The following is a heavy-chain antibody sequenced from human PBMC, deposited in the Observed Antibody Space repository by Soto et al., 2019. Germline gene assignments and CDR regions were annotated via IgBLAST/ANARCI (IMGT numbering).Heavy chain of an antibody. CDR1: GDSVSSNSAA. V-gene: IGHV6-1*01. CDR2: TYYRSKWYN. Sequence: PSQTLSLTCVISGDSVSSNSAAWNWTRQSPSRGLEWLGRTYYRSKWYNDYAVSVKSRITINPDTSKNQFSLQLNSVTPEDTAVYYCARGIVARERYYYYYGMDVWGQGTTVTVSS. J-gene: IGHJ6*02. D-gene: IGHD5-12*01. CDR3: ARGIVARERYYYYYGMDV.